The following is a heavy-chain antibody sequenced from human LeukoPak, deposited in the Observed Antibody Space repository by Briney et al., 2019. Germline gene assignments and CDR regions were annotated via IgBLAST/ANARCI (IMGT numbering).Heavy chain of an antibody. CDR1: GASMSSNY. CDR3: ASTGLGDQWYFDY. D-gene: IGHD3-16*01. V-gene: IGHV4-30-4*01. J-gene: IGHJ4*02. CDR2: IYYSGST. Sequence: PSETLSLTCNVSGASMSSNYWSWIRQPPGRGLEWIGYIYYSGSTYYNPSLKSRVTISVDTSKNQFSLKLSSVTAADTAVYYCASTGLGDQWYFDYWGQGTLVTVSS.